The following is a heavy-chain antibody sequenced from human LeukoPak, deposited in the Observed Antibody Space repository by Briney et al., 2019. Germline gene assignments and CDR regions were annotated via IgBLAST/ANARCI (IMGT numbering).Heavy chain of an antibody. Sequence: SETLSLTCTVSGGXIRSYYWSWIRQPPGKGLKWIGYSHYSGTTDYNPSLKSRVTISVDTSKNQLSLKVSDVTAADTAVYYCARAGGLSSSPLDLDYWGQGTLVTVSS. CDR1: GGXIRSYY. CDR2: SHYSGTT. D-gene: IGHD6-6*01. CDR3: ARAGGLSSSPLDLDY. V-gene: IGHV4-59*01. J-gene: IGHJ4*02.